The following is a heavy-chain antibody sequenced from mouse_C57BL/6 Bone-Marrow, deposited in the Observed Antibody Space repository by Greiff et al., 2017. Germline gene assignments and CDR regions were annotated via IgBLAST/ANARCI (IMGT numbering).Heavy chain of an antibody. CDR2: IDPENGDT. Sequence: EVKLQESGAELVRPGASVKLSCTASGFNIKDDYMHWVKQRPEQGLEWIGWIDPENGDTEYASKFQGKATITADTSSNTAYLQLSSLTSEDTAVYYCTTVITTVVAYYWYFDVWGTGTTVTVSS. D-gene: IGHD1-1*01. CDR3: TTVITTVVAYYWYFDV. V-gene: IGHV14-4*01. J-gene: IGHJ1*03. CDR1: GFNIKDDY.